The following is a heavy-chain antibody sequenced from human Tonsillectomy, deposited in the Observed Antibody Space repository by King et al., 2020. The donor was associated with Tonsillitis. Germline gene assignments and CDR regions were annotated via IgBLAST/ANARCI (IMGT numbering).Heavy chain of an antibody. CDR2: LYYSGST. V-gene: IGHV4-39*07. CDR1: GGSISSRSYY. J-gene: IGHJ4*02. D-gene: IGHD3-22*01. CDR3: ARHGADGYYESSGYSYFDN. Sequence: QLQESGPGLVKPSETLSLTCSVSGGSISSRSYYWGWIRQPPGKGLEWIGSLYYSGSTYYNPSLKSRVTISVDTTKNQFSLKLSSVIAADTAVYYCARHGADGYYESSGYSYFDNWGQGTLVTVSS.